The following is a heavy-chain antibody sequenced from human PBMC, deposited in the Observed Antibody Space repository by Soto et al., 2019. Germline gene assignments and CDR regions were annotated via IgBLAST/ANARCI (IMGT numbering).Heavy chain of an antibody. CDR3: ARESRNCSGGSCYFLPGIDY. Sequence: QVQLVQSGAEVKKPGSSVKVSWKASGGTFSSYAISWVRRAPGQGLEWMGGIIPIFGTANYAQKFQGRVTITADESTSTAYMELSSLRSEDTAVYYCARESRNCSGGSCYFLPGIDYWGQGTLVTVSS. V-gene: IGHV1-69*12. D-gene: IGHD2-15*01. CDR2: IIPIFGTA. J-gene: IGHJ4*02. CDR1: GGTFSSYA.